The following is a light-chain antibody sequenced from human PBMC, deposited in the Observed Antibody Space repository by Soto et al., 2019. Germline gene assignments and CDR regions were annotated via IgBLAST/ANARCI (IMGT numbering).Light chain of an antibody. J-gene: IGLJ2*01. V-gene: IGLV2-23*01. CDR3: CSYAGSSTFVV. CDR2: EGS. Sequence: QSVLTQPAYVSGSPGQSITISCTGTSSDVGRYNLVSWYQQHPGKAPKHMIYEGSKRPSGVSNRFSGSKSGNTASLTISGLQAEDEADYYGCSYAGSSTFVVFGVGTKLTVL. CDR1: SSDVGRYNL.